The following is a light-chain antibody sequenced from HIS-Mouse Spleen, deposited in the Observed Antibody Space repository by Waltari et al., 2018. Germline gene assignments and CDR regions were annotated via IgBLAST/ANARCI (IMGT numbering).Light chain of an antibody. CDR3: SSYTSSSTRV. V-gene: IGLV2-14*03. CDR1: SSDVGGYNY. J-gene: IGLJ3*02. Sequence: QSALTQPASVSGSPGQSITISCTGPSSDVGGYNYFSWYQQHPGKAPKLMIYDVSNRPSGVSNRFSGSKSGNTASLTISGLQAEDEADYYCSSYTSSSTRVFGGGTKLTVL. CDR2: DVS.